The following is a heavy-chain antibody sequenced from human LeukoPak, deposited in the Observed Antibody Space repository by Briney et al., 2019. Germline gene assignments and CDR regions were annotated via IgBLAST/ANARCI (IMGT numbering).Heavy chain of an antibody. CDR1: GGSLNDYY. CDR3: ARVLRGAVTSNCFDP. CDR2: IYNSGTT. J-gene: IGHJ5*02. V-gene: IGHV4-59*01. Sequence: PSETLSLTCTVSGGSLNDYYWTWIRQAPGKGLETLGSIYNSGTTDYHPSRKRRVTMSVDTSKNEFYLKVTSVTAADTAMYYCARVLRGAVTSNCFDPWGQGTLVTVSS. D-gene: IGHD4-17*01.